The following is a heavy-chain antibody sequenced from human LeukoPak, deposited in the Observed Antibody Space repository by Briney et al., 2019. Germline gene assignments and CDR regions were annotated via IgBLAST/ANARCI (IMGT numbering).Heavy chain of an antibody. J-gene: IGHJ3*02. V-gene: IGHV4-39*07. D-gene: IGHD2-2*01. Sequence: PSETLSLTCTVSGGSISSSSYYWGWIRQPPGKGLEWIGNIYHSGNTYYNSSLKSRVTISVDTSKNQFSLKLSSVTAADTAVYYCARLPVRLNLSTSCYDAFDIWGQGTMVTVSS. CDR3: ARLPVRLNLSTSCYDAFDI. CDR1: GGSISSSSYY. CDR2: IYHSGNT.